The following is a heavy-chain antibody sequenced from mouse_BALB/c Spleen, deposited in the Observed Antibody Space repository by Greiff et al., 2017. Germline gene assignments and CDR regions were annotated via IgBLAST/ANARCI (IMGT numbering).Heavy chain of an antibody. CDR1: GFAFSSYD. V-gene: IGHV5-12-1*01. J-gene: IGHJ2*01. CDR2: ISRGGGST. D-gene: IGHD3-1*01. Sequence: VKLLESGAELVKPGASVKLSCAASGFAFSSYDMAWVRQTPGKRLEWVVYISRGGGSTYYPDTLKGRVTMSRDNATNTIYLQMSSLKSEDTAMYYGARQRVGLPIDDWGQGTTLTVSS. CDR3: ARQRVGLPIDD.